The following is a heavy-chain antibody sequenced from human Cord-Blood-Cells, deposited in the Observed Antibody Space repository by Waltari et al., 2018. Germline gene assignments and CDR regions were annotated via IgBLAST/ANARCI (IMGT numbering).Heavy chain of an antibody. CDR1: GYTFTSYA. V-gene: IGHV1-3*01. Sequence: QVQLVQSGAEVKKRGASVKVSCKASGYTFTSYAMHWVRQAPGQRLEWMGWINAGNGNTRYSQKLQGRVTITRDTPASTAYMELSSLRCEDTAVYYCARCPYSSSWDGMDVWGQGTTFTVAS. J-gene: IGHJ6*02. CDR2: INAGNGNT. CDR3: ARCPYSSSWDGMDV. D-gene: IGHD6-13*01.